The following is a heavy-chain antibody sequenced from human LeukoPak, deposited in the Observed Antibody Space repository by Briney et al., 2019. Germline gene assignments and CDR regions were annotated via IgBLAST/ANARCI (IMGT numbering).Heavy chain of an antibody. D-gene: IGHD2-2*01. CDR3: ARAARCSSTSCYFDY. Sequence: SETLSLTCTVSGGSISSYYWSWVRQPPGKGLEWIGYIYYSGSTNYSPSLKSRVTISVDTSKNQFSLKLSSVTAADTAVYYCARAARCSSTSCYFDYWGQGTLVTVSS. CDR1: GGSISSYY. V-gene: IGHV4-59*01. J-gene: IGHJ4*02. CDR2: IYYSGST.